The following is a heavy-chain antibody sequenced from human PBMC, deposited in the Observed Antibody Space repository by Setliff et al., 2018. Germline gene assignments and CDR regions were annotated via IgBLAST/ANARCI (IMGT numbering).Heavy chain of an antibody. CDR2: INPNSGGA. CDR3: ARDLNRWLGELAFDN. Sequence: AASVKVSCKASGYTFAGYYMHWVPQAPGQGIEWMGWINPNSGGANYAQKSQGRVTMTRDMATSTGYMELSRLRSDDTAVYYCARDLNRWLGELAFDNWGQGTMVTVSS. V-gene: IGHV1-2*02. D-gene: IGHD3-10*01. CDR1: GYTFAGYY. J-gene: IGHJ3*02.